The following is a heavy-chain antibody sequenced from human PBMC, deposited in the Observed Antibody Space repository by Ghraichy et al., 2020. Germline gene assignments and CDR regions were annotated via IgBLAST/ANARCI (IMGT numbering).Heavy chain of an antibody. J-gene: IGHJ4*02. Sequence: SETLSLTCTVSGGSISSSSYYWGWIRQPPGKGLEWIGSIYYSGSTYYNPSLKSRVTISVDTSKNQFSLKLSSVTAADTAVYYCARVRGYSGLFDYWGQGTLVTVSS. V-gene: IGHV4-39*01. CDR1: GGSISSSSYY. CDR2: IYYSGST. CDR3: ARVRGYSGLFDY. D-gene: IGHD5-12*01.